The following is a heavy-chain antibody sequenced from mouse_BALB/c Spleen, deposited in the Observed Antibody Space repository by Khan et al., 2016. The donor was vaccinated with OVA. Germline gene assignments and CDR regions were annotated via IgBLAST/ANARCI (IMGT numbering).Heavy chain of an antibody. Sequence: DVMLVESGGGLVKPGGSLKLSCAASGFTFSNYVMSWVRQTPEKRLEWVASISSGGSTYYPDRVKGRFPISRDNARNILYLQMSSLRSEDTAMYYCARDYWFAYWGQGTLVTVSA. CDR3: ARDYWFAY. V-gene: IGHV5-6-5*01. CDR2: ISSGGST. CDR1: GFTFSNYV. J-gene: IGHJ3*01.